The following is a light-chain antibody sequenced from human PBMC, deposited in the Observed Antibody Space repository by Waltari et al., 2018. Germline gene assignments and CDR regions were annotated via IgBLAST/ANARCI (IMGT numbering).Light chain of an antibody. CDR2: TAS. J-gene: IGKJ2*01. Sequence: DIQMTQAPSSLSSSVADRVTITCRASQTITSHLNLFQQQPGRAPKLLIHTASSLQSGVPSRFSGSGSGTQFTLTISSLQPEDFATYFCQQSYITPYTFGQGTKVEIK. CDR3: QQSYITPYT. V-gene: IGKV1-39*01. CDR1: QTITSH.